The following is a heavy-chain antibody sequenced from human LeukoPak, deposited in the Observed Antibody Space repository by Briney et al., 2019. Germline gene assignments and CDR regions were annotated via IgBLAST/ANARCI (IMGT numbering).Heavy chain of an antibody. CDR1: GFSLSTSGMC. J-gene: IGHJ5*02. V-gene: IGHV2-70*01. Sequence: SGPTLVNPTQTLTLTCTFSGFSLSTSGMCVSWIRQPPGKALEWLALIDRDDDKYYSTSLKTRLTISEDTSKNQVVLTMTNMDPVDTATYYCARTLYSSGSWVYDPWGQGTLVTVSS. D-gene: IGHD6-19*01. CDR2: IDRDDDK. CDR3: ARTLYSSGSWVYDP.